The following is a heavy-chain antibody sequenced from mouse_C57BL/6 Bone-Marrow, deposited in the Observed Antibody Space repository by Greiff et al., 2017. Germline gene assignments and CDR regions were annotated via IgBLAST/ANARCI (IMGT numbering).Heavy chain of an antibody. Sequence: LQQPGAELVRPGTSVKLSCKASGYTFTSYWMHWVKQRPGQGLEWIGVIDPSDSYTNYNQKFKGKATLTVDTSSSTAYMQLSSLTSEDSAVYYCASYYGSSYYFDYWGQGTTLTVSS. CDR2: IDPSDSYT. D-gene: IGHD1-1*01. CDR1: GYTFTSYW. V-gene: IGHV1-59*01. CDR3: ASYYGSSYYFDY. J-gene: IGHJ2*01.